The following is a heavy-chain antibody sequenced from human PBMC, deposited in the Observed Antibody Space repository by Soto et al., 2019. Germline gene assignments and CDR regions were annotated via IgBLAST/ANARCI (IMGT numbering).Heavy chain of an antibody. CDR1: GYTFTRYG. D-gene: IGHD3-10*01. J-gene: IGHJ3*02. Sequence: ASVKVSCKASGYTFTRYGISWVRQAPGQGLEWMGWINPNSGGTNYAQKFQGWVTMTRDTSISTAYMELSRLRSDDTAVYYCARDTTPGGLDAFDIWGQGTMVTVSS. CDR2: INPNSGGT. CDR3: ARDTTPGGLDAFDI. V-gene: IGHV1-2*04.